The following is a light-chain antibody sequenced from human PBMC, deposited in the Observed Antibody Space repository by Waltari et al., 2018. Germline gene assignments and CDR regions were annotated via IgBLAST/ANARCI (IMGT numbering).Light chain of an antibody. V-gene: IGLV1-47*01. Sequence: QSVLTHPPSASGTAGQRVTISCSGSSATIGRNYVSWYLQLPGSAPKLLIYVNSQRPSGVPDRFSGSKSGTSASLAISGLRSEDEADYYCLAWDDSLSGPVFGGGTKLTVL. CDR1: SATIGRNY. CDR2: VNS. J-gene: IGLJ3*02. CDR3: LAWDDSLSGPV.